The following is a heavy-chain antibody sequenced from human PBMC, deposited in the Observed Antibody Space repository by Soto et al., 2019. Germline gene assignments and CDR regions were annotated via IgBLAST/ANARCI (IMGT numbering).Heavy chain of an antibody. CDR2: IWYDGSNK. Sequence: QVQLVESGGGVVQPGRSLRLSCVASGFTFSNYGMHWVRQAPGKGLEWVAVIWYDGSNKLYADSVKGRFTISRDNSMNTIYLQVNSLRAEDTAVYYCASDQGIYWGQGTLVTVSS. CDR3: ASDQGIY. CDR1: GFTFSNYG. V-gene: IGHV3-33*01. J-gene: IGHJ4*02. D-gene: IGHD3-10*01.